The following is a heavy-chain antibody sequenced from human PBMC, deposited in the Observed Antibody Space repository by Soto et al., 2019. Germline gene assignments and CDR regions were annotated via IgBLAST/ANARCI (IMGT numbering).Heavy chain of an antibody. CDR3: ASSMALRFLEWSPSYYYGMDV. V-gene: IGHV1-3*01. CDR1: GYTFTSYA. D-gene: IGHD3-3*01. J-gene: IGHJ6*02. CDR2: INAGNGNT. Sequence: ASVKVSCKASGYTFTSYAMHWVRQAPGQRLEWMGWINAGNGNTKYSQKFQGRVTITRDTSASTAYMELSSLRSEDTAVYYCASSMALRFLEWSPSYYYGMDVWGQGTTVTVSS.